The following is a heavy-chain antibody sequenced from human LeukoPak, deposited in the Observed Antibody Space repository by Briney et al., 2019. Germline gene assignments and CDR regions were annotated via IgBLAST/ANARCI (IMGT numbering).Heavy chain of an antibody. V-gene: IGHV4-39*02. CDR2: FYYNGVT. D-gene: IGHD3-16*01. CDR1: GGSMSTSVYL. J-gene: IGHJ5*02. Sequence: SETLSLICSVSGGSMSTSVYLWAWVRQPPGKGLEWIGDFYYNGVTHYNGVTSYSPSIRRRVTISVVTDENHVSLDLTSVTAADTAVYYCVRRNYLSSRIDPWGQGTLVTVSS. CDR3: VRRNYLSSRIDP.